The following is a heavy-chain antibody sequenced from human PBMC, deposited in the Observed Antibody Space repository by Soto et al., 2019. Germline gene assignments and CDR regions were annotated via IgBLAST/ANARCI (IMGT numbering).Heavy chain of an antibody. Sequence: GGSLRLSCAASGFTFSSYGMHWVRQAPGKGLEWVALISYDGSNKYYVDSVKGRFTISRDNSENTLYLQMNSLRAEDTAVYYCVKVIGAAGTYYFDNWGQGTLLTISS. CDR3: VKVIGAAGTYYFDN. J-gene: IGHJ4*02. CDR1: GFTFSSYG. D-gene: IGHD6-13*01. V-gene: IGHV3-30*18. CDR2: ISYDGSNK.